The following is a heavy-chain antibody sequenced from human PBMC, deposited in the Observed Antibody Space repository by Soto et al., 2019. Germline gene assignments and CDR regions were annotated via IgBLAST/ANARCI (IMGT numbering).Heavy chain of an antibody. D-gene: IGHD5-12*01. V-gene: IGHV3-23*01. CDR3: ARSSRGYDLFDY. Sequence: GGSLRLSCAASGFTFSSYAMSWVRQAPGKGLEWVSVISGSGGRTYYADSVKGRFTISRDNSKNTLYLQMNSLRAEDTAVYYCARSSRGYDLFDYWGQGTLVTVSS. J-gene: IGHJ4*02. CDR1: GFTFSSYA. CDR2: ISGSGGRT.